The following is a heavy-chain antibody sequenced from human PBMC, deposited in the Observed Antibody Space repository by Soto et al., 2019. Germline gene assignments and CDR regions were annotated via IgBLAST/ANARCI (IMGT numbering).Heavy chain of an antibody. CDR1: GFTFSNYV. D-gene: IGHD6-19*01. V-gene: IGHV3-30*18. CDR2: ISFDGSNK. Sequence: QVQLVESGGGVVQPGRSLRLSCAASGFTFSNYVMHWVRQAPGKGLEWVAVISFDGSNKYHVDSVKGRFTVSRDNSKNSVYLEMNSLRTEYTAVYYCAKASSQQWLVHYWYFDLWGRGTLVSVS. CDR3: AKASSQQWLVHYWYFDL. J-gene: IGHJ2*01.